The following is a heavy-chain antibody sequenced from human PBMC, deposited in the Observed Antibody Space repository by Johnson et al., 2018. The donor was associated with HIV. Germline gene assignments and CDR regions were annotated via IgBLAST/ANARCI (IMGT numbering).Heavy chain of an antibody. Sequence: VQLVESGGGVVQPGRSLRLSCAASGFTLSSYGMHWVRQAPGKGLEWVAVIWYDGSNKYYADSVKGRFTISRDNSKNTLYLHMNSLRAEDTAVYYCAKEGDNYGGNWEAFDSWVQGTMVTVSS. CDR2: IWYDGSNK. J-gene: IGHJ3*02. V-gene: IGHV3-33*06. D-gene: IGHD4-23*01. CDR3: AKEGDNYGGNWEAFDS. CDR1: GFTLSSYG.